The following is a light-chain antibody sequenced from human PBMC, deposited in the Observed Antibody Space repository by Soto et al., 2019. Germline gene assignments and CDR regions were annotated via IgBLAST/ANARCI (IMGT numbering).Light chain of an antibody. Sequence: QSVLTQPRSVSGSPGQSVSISCTGTSSDVGGYNYVSWYQQHPGKAPKLVIYEVTKRPSGVPDRFSGSKSGNTASLTVSGLQAEDEADYYCSSFTGASTIFGTGTKLTVL. CDR1: SSDVGGYNY. J-gene: IGLJ1*01. CDR3: SSFTGASTI. CDR2: EVT. V-gene: IGLV2-11*01.